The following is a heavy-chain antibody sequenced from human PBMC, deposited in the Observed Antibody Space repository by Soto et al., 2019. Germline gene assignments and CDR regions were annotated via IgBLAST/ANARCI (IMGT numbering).Heavy chain of an antibody. J-gene: IGHJ6*02. CDR1: GGSISSYY. CDR2: IYYSGST. Sequence: NPSETLSLTCTVSGGSISSYYWSWIRQPPGKGLEWIGYIYYSGSTNYNPSLKSRVTISVDTSKNQFSLKLSSVTAADTAVYYCARDGGYCSSTSCYTRGYYGMDVWGPGTTVTVSS. D-gene: IGHD2-2*02. CDR3: ARDGGYCSSTSCYTRGYYGMDV. V-gene: IGHV4-59*01.